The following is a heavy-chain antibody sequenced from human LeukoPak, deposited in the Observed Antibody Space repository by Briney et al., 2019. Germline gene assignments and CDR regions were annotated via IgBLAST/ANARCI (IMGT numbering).Heavy chain of an antibody. V-gene: IGHV1-2*02. CDR3: ARDPGYCSSTSCYQWGQNWFDP. CDR2: INPNSGGT. D-gene: IGHD2-2*03. J-gene: IGHJ5*02. Sequence: ASVKVSCKASGYTFTSYYMHWVRQAPGQGLEWMGWINPNSGGTNYAQKFQGRVTMTRDTSISTAYMELSRLRSDDTAVYYCARDPGYCSSTSCYQWGQNWFDPWGQGTLVTVSS. CDR1: GYTFTSYY.